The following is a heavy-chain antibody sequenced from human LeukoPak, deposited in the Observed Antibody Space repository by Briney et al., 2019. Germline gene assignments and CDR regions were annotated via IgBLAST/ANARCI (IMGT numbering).Heavy chain of an antibody. CDR1: GYTFTSYD. CDR2: ISAYNGNT. Sequence: GASVKVFCKASGYTFTSYDINWVRQAPGQGLEWMGWISAYNGNTNYAQKLQGRVTMTTDTSTSTAYMELRSLRSDDTAVYYCARVLEGAFDIWGQGTMVTVSS. V-gene: IGHV1-18*01. D-gene: IGHD3-3*01. J-gene: IGHJ3*02. CDR3: ARVLEGAFDI.